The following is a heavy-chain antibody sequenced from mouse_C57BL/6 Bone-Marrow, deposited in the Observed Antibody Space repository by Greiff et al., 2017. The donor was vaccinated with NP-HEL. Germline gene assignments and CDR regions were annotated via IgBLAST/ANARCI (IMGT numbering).Heavy chain of an antibody. CDR2: INPGSGGT. Sequence: VQVVESGAELVRPGTSVKVSCKASGYAFTNYLIEWVKQRPGQGLEWIGVINPGSGGTNYNEKFKGKATLTADKSSSTAYMQLSSLTSEDSAVYFCARTGYDGYWYFDVWGTGTTVTVSS. CDR1: GYAFTNYL. J-gene: IGHJ1*03. CDR3: ARTGYDGYWYFDV. V-gene: IGHV1-54*01. D-gene: IGHD2-3*01.